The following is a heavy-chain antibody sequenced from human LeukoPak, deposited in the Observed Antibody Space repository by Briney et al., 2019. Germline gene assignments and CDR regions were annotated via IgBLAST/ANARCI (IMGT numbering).Heavy chain of an antibody. J-gene: IGHJ3*02. CDR3: ARDYRIDYYGSGSYIRACDI. V-gene: IGHV1-2*02. CDR1: GCTFSSYA. Sequence: GASVKVSCKASGCTFSSYAINWVRQAPGQGQEWMGWINLNSGGTNYAHTSQGRGTMTRDTANSTAYMELSRLSSDDTAVYYCARDYRIDYYGSGSYIRACDIWGQGAMVTVSS. CDR2: INLNSGGT. D-gene: IGHD3-10*01.